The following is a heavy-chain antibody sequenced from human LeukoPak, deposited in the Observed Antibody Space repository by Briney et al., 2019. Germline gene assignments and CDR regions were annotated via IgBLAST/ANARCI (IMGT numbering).Heavy chain of an antibody. J-gene: IGHJ6*03. CDR1: GGSISSSSYY. D-gene: IGHD3-10*01. CDR3: ARPADLTFAPGDYYMDV. Sequence: SETLSLTCTVSGGSISSSSYYWGWIRQPPGKGLEWIGSIYYSGSTYYNPSLKSRVTISVDTSKNQFSLKLSSVTAADTAVYYCARPADLTFAPGDYYMDVRGKGTTVTVSS. CDR2: IYYSGST. V-gene: IGHV4-39*07.